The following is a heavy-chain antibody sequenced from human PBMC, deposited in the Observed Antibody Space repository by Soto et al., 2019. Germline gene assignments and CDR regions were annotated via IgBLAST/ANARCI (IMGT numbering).Heavy chain of an antibody. D-gene: IGHD3-10*01. CDR2: IKHSGST. J-gene: IGHJ6*02. CDR3: ARGRYYGSGSYPYYYYGMDG. CDR1: GGSFSGYY. Sequence: QVQLQQWGAGLLKPSETLSLTCAVYGGSFSGYYWSWIRQHPGKGLERIGEIKHSGSTNYNPSLKRRVPISVDTSRNQFSLKLSSVTAADTAVYYCARGRYYGSGSYPYYYYGMDGWGQGTTVTVSS. V-gene: IGHV4-34*01.